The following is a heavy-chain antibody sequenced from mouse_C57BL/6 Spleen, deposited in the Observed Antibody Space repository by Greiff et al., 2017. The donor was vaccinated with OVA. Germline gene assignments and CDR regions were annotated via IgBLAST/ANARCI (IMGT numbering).Heavy chain of an antibody. CDR1: GYSITSGYY. J-gene: IGHJ1*03. CDR3: ARVTTGYFDV. CDR2: ISYDGSN. V-gene: IGHV3-6*01. D-gene: IGHD1-1*01. Sequence: VQLKESGPGLVKPSQSLSLTCPVTGYSITSGYYWNWIRQSPGNKLEWVGYISYDGSNNYNPSLKNRSSITRDTSNNQFFLKLNSVTTEDTATYYCARVTTGYFDVWGTGTTVTVSS.